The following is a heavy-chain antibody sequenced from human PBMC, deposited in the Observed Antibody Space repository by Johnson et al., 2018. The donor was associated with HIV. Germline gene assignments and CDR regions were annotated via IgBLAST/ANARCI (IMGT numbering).Heavy chain of an antibody. CDR3: ANIAVVYAFDI. V-gene: IGHV3-30*02. CDR2: IRYDGSNK. J-gene: IGHJ3*02. CDR1: GFTFSSYG. Sequence: QVQLVESGGGVVQPGGSLRLYCAASGFTFSSYGMHWVRQAPGKGLEWVAFIRYDGSNKYYADSVKGRFTISRDNSKNTLYLQMNSLRAEDTAVYYCANIAVVYAFDIWGQGTMVTVSS. D-gene: IGHD6-19*01.